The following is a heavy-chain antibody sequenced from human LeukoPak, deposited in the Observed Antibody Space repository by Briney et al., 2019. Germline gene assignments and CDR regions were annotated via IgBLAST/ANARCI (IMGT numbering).Heavy chain of an antibody. D-gene: IGHD6-13*01. J-gene: IGHJ4*02. Sequence: SETLSLTCAVYGGSFSGYYWSWIRQPPGKGLEWIGEINHSGSTNYNPSLKSRVTISVDTSKNQFSLKLSSVTAADTAVYYCARQKGYSSSCDYWGQGTLVTVSS. CDR2: INHSGST. CDR3: ARQKGYSSSCDY. V-gene: IGHV4-34*01. CDR1: GGSFSGYY.